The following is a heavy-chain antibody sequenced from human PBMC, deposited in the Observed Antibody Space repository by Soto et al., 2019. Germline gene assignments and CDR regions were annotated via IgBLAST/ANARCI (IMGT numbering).Heavy chain of an antibody. CDR3: ARGPHNGAGSWTRQSGYYYYGMDV. V-gene: IGHV3-53*01. D-gene: IGHD4-17*01. CDR1: GFTVSSNY. CDR2: IYSGGST. Sequence: GGSLRLSCAASGFTVSSNYMSWVRQAPGKGLEWVSVIYSGGSTYYADSVKGRFTISRDNSKNTLYLQMNSLRAEDTAVYYCARGPHNGAGSWTRQSGYYYYGMDVWGQGTTVTVSS. J-gene: IGHJ6*02.